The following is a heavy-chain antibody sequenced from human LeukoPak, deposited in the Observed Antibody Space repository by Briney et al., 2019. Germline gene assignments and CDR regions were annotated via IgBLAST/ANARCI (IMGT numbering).Heavy chain of an antibody. CDR2: IYYSGST. D-gene: IGHD1-26*01. Sequence: SETLSLTCTVSGGSISSGGYYWSWIRQHPGKGLEWIGYIYYSGSTYYNPSLESRVTISVDTSKNQFSLKLSSVTAADTAVYYCARSPRSIVGATGGDYYYYGMDVWGQGTTVTVSS. J-gene: IGHJ6*02. CDR3: ARSPRSIVGATGGDYYYYGMDV. V-gene: IGHV4-31*03. CDR1: GGSISSGGYY.